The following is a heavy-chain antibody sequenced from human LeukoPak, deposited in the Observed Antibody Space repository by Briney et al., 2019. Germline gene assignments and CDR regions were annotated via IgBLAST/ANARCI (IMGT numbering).Heavy chain of an antibody. J-gene: IGHJ3*02. CDR3: ARDLNDVVPAAAGAFDI. CDR2: ISSSSSYI. Sequence: PGGSLRLSCAASGFTFSSYSMNWVRQAPGKGLEWVSSISSSSSYIYYADSVKGRFTISRDNAKNSLYLQMNSLRAEDTAVYYCARDLNDVVPAAAGAFDIWGQGTMVTVSS. CDR1: GFTFSSYS. V-gene: IGHV3-21*01. D-gene: IGHD2-2*01.